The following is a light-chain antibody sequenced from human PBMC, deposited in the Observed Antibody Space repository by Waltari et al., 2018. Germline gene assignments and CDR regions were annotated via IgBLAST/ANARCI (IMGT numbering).Light chain of an antibody. Sequence: EIVMTQSPATLSVSPGERASLSCRASQSVSSNLAWYQQKPGQAPRLLIYGASARATSIPASFSGSGSGTEFTLTISSLQSEDFAVYYCQQYNNWPQTFGQGTKLEIK. V-gene: IGKV3-15*01. CDR2: GAS. CDR1: QSVSSN. CDR3: QQYNNWPQT. J-gene: IGKJ2*01.